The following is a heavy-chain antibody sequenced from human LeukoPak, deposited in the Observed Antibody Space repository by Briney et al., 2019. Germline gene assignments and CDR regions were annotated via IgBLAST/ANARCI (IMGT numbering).Heavy chain of an antibody. CDR2: ITSISSYI. J-gene: IGHJ3*02. CDR3: AKWDYAGMTRAFDI. V-gene: IGHV3-21*01. D-gene: IGHD3-16*01. Sequence: GGCLRLACAAAGFTFSIYSMSWVRQAAGKVLEWVSSITSISSYINYADSVKGRFTISRDNAKNSLYLQMNSLRAEDTAVYYCAKWDYAGMTRAFDIWGQGTLVTFSS. CDR1: GFTFSIYS.